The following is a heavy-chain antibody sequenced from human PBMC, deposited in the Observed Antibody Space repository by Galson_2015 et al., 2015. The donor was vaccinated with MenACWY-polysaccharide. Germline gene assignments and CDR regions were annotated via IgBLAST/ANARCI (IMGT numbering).Heavy chain of an antibody. CDR3: ARRLEAAEKFDY. D-gene: IGHD6-13*01. CDR2: IYPGDSDT. CDR1: GYSFTNYW. J-gene: IGHJ4*02. V-gene: IGHV5-51*01. Sequence: QSGAEVKKPGESLKISCKGSGYSFTNYWIGWVRQMPEKGLEWMGIIYPGDSDTRYSPPFQGQVTISADKSISIAYLQWSSLKASDSAMYYCARRLEAAEKFDYWGQGTLVTVSS.